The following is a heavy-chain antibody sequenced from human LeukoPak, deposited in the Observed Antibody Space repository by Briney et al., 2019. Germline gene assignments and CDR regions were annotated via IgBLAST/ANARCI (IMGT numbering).Heavy chain of an antibody. Sequence: SETLSLTCTVSGGSISSYYWSWIRQPAGKGLEWIGRIYTSGSTNYNPSLKSRVTMSVDTSKNQFSLKLSSVTAADTAVYYCARVGPRNYYDSSGYHYEDYAFDIWGQGTMVTVSS. CDR3: ARVGPRNYYDSSGYHYEDYAFDI. D-gene: IGHD3-22*01. V-gene: IGHV4-4*07. J-gene: IGHJ3*02. CDR2: IYTSGST. CDR1: GGSISSYY.